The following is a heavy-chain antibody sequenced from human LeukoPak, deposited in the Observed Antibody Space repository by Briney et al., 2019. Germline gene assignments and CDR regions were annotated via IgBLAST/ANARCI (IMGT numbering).Heavy chain of an antibody. V-gene: IGHV1-2*02. CDR2: INPNSGGT. D-gene: IGHD2-8*01. CDR1: GYTFTGYY. Sequence: ASVKVSCTPSGYTFTGYYMHWVRQAPGQGLEWMGWINPNSGGTNYAQKFQGRVTMTRDTSISTAYMELSRLRSDDTAVYYCARDQYEDAFDIWGQGTMVTVSS. CDR3: ARDQYEDAFDI. J-gene: IGHJ3*02.